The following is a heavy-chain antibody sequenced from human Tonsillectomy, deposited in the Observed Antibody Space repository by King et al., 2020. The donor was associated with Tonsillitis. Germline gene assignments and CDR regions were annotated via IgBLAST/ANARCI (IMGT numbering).Heavy chain of an antibody. J-gene: IGHJ4*02. CDR2: IIPIFGTP. CDR3: ARESGSGSYYDY. V-gene: IGHV1-69*01. D-gene: IGHD1-26*01. Sequence: QLVQSGSEVKKPGSSVKVSCKASGGTFSNSGVSWVRQAPGQGHEWMGGIIPIFGTPNYAQKFQGRVTITADESTSTAYMELSSLRSDDTDVYYCARESGSGSYYDYWGQGTLVTVSS. CDR1: GGTFSNSG.